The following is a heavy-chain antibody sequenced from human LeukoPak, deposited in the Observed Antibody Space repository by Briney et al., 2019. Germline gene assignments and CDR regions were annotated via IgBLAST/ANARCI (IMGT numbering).Heavy chain of an antibody. Sequence: PAGSLRLSCAASGFSFSDYFMSWLRQAPGRGLQSLSFIWSGSHAIYCADAVKGRFASARDNARNSRALQMHSLRVEDTAVYYCTALATYSYGPIDCWGPGTLVTVSS. CDR3: TALATYSYGPIDC. J-gene: IGHJ4*02. CDR2: IWSGSHAI. D-gene: IGHD5-18*01. V-gene: IGHV3-11*01. CDR1: GFSFSDYF.